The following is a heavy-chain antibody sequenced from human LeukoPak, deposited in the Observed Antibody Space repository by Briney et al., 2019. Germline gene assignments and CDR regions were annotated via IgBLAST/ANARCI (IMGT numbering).Heavy chain of an antibody. J-gene: IGHJ4*02. V-gene: IGHV3-64D*09. CDR2: ASSDGGST. CDR3: VKAILFGSVSYYAD. Sequence: PGGSLRLSCSASGFTFSNFPMHWVRQAPGKGLEYVSAASSDGGSTYYADSVRGRFVISRDNSKNTLSLQMGSLRVEDTAVYYCVKAILFGSVSYYADWGQGTLVTVSS. CDR1: GFTFSNFP. D-gene: IGHD3-22*01.